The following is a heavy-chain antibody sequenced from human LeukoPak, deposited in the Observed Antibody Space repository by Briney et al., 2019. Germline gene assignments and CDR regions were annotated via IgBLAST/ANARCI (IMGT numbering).Heavy chain of an antibody. V-gene: IGHV4-30-2*01. CDR3: ARGYCSSTSCYGGFDY. J-gene: IGHJ4*02. CDR1: GGSISSGGYS. Sequence: SQTLCLTCAVSGGSISSGGYSWGWIRQRPGKGLEWIVSSLHIGSTYYNPSLKSRVTISVDRSKNQCSLKLSSVTAADTAVYYCARGYCSSTSCYGGFDYWGQGTLVTVSS. D-gene: IGHD2-2*01. CDR2: SLHIGST.